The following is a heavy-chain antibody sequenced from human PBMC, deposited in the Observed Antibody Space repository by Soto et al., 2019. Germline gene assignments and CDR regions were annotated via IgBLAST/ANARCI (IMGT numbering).Heavy chain of an antibody. CDR3: ARGGHVVVVTAALDY. CDR2: VNPSGGHT. J-gene: IGHJ4*02. CDR1: GDTFTEYY. Sequence: QVQLMQSGAEVKKPGASVKGSCNASGDTFTEYYIHWVRQAPRQGLEWMGTVNPSGGHTTYAQHFLGRVTMTRDTSTCTLYMERTSLTSEDTAVYYCARGGHVVVVTAALDYWGQRTLVTISS. D-gene: IGHD2-21*02. V-gene: IGHV1-46*01.